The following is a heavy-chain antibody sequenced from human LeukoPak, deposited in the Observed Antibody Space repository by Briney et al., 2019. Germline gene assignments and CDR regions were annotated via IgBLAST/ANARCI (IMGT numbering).Heavy chain of an antibody. CDR2: INTNGGST. Sequence: GGSLRLSCAASGFTFSNYAMHWVRQAPGKGLEYVSAINTNGGSTYYANSVKGRFTISRDNSGNTLYLQMGTLSAEDMAVYYCATDDYWGQGTWSPSPQ. J-gene: IGHJ4*02. CDR3: ATDDY. CDR1: GFTFSNYA. V-gene: IGHV3-64*01.